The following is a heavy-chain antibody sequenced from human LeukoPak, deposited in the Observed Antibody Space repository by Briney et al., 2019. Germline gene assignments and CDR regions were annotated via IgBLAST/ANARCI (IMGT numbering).Heavy chain of an antibody. CDR3: TRQTYDILTGYYTFDY. Sequence: GGSLRLSCAASGFTFSGSAMHWVRQASGEGLEWVGRIRSKANSYATAYAASVKGRFTISRDDSKNTAYLQMNSLKTEDTAVYYCTRQTYDILTGYYTFDYWGQGTLVTVSS. J-gene: IGHJ4*02. CDR2: IRSKANSYAT. CDR1: GFTFSGSA. D-gene: IGHD3-9*01. V-gene: IGHV3-73*01.